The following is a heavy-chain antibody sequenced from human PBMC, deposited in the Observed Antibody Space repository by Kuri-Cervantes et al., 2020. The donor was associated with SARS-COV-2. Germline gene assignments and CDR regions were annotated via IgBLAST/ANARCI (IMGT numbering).Heavy chain of an antibody. J-gene: IGHJ4*02. V-gene: IGHV3-11*04. D-gene: IGHD3-3*01. CDR3: ARYDFWSGYYLDY. CDR1: GFTFSDYY. Sequence: GESLKISCAASGFTFSDYYMSWIRQAPGKGLEWVSYISSSGSTIYYADSVKGRFTISRDNAKSSLYPQMNSLRAEDAAVYYCARYDFWSGYYLDYWGQGTLVTVSS. CDR2: ISSSGSTI.